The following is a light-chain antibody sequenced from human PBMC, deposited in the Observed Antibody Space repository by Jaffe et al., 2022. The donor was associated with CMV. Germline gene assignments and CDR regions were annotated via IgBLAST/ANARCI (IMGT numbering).Light chain of an antibody. CDR3: QQVNSYPLT. J-gene: IGKJ4*01. CDR2: SAS. CDR1: EGISRF. Sequence: IQLTQSPSSLSAVVGDRVTITCRASEGISRFLAWYQQKPGEAPKLLIYSASTLQSGVPSTFSGSGSGTDFTLTISSLQPEDFATYYCQQVNSYPLTFGGGTKVEIK. V-gene: IGKV1-9*01.